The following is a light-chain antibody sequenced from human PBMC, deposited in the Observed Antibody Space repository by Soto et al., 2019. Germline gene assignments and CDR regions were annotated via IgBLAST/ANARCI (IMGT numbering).Light chain of an antibody. Sequence: DIQMTQSPSSVSASVGDRVTITCRASHAISTWLAWYQQNPGKAPKLLIYSASNLQSGVPSRFSGSGSGTDFTLTISSLQPEDFATYYGQQANSFPRTFGQGTKVEIK. CDR2: SAS. CDR1: HAISTW. J-gene: IGKJ1*01. CDR3: QQANSFPRT. V-gene: IGKV1D-12*01.